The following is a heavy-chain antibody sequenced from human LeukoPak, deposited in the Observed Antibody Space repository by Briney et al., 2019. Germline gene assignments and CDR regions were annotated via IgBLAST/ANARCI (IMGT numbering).Heavy chain of an antibody. V-gene: IGHV4-59*01. CDR2: IYYSGST. CDR1: GGSISSYY. CDR3: VRGYTPMVMDY. J-gene: IGHJ4*02. D-gene: IGHD5-18*01. Sequence: SETLSLTCTVSGGSISSYYWSWIRQPPGKGLEWIGYIYYSGSTNYNPSLKSRVTISVDMSKNQFSLNLSSVTAADTAVYYCVRGYTPMVMDYWGQGTLVTVSS.